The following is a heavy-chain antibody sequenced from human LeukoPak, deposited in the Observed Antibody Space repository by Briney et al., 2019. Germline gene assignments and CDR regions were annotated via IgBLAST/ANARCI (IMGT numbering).Heavy chain of an antibody. D-gene: IGHD3-16*01. Sequence: PSETLSLTCAVYGGSFSGYYWSWVRQPAGKGLEWIGRIYTSGSTNYNPSLKSRVTMSVDTSKNQFSLKLSSVTAADTAVYYCARDEGGRFDNWFDPWGQGTLVTVSS. J-gene: IGHJ5*02. CDR3: ARDEGGRFDNWFDP. CDR2: IYTSGST. V-gene: IGHV4-4*07. CDR1: GGSFSGYY.